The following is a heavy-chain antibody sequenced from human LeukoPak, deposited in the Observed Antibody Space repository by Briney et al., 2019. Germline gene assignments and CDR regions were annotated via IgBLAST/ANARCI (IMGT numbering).Heavy chain of an antibody. CDR2: IYSSGST. CDR1: GGSISSNF. D-gene: IGHD3-22*01. Sequence: SETLSLTCSVSGGSISSNFWSWIRQPPGKGLEWMGYIYSSGSTKYNPSLKSRVTISVDTSKNQFSLKLSSVTAADTAVYYCARDGYSDSSGYDYPPSVWGQGTLVTVSS. J-gene: IGHJ4*02. V-gene: IGHV4-59*01. CDR3: ARDGYSDSSGYDYPPSV.